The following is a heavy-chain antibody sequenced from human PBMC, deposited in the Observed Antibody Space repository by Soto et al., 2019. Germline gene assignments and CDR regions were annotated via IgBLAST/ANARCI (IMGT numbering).Heavy chain of an antibody. V-gene: IGHV3-21*01. J-gene: IGHJ4*02. D-gene: IGHD1-7*01. Sequence: GGSLRLSCAASGFTFSSYSMNWVRQAPGKGLEWVSSISSSSSYIDYADSVKGRFTISRDNAKNSLYLQMNSLRAEDTAVYYCARDGIGGTVFRGYLAYWGRGTVVTVSS. CDR3: ARDGIGGTVFRGYLAY. CDR1: GFTFSSYS. CDR2: ISSSSSYI.